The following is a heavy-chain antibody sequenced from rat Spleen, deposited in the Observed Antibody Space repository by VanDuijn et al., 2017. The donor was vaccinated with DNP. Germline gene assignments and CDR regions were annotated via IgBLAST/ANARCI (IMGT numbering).Heavy chain of an antibody. V-gene: IGHV2-63*01. CDR2: IWYDGNT. CDR1: GFSLTSYS. CDR3: IRDGGGNWFAH. J-gene: IGHJ3*01. Sequence: QVQLKESGPGLVQPSETLSLTCTVSGFSLTSYSVSWVRQTSGKGPEWMGRIWYDGNTAYNSVLKSRLSISRDTSKNQVFLKMSSLQTGDTGTYYCIRDGGGNWFAHWGQGTLVTVSS.